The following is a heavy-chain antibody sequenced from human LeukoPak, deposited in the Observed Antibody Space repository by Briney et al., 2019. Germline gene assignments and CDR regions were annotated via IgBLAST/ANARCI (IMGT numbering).Heavy chain of an antibody. CDR2: ISDNEGTT. Sequence: GGSLRLSCAASGFTFNYYAMSWVRQAPGKGLEWVSGISDNEGTTYYTDSVKGRFTISRDNTKNTVYLQMYNLRADDTAVYFCARHDSFIPYWGQGTLVTVSS. CDR1: GFTFNYYA. V-gene: IGHV3-23*01. J-gene: IGHJ4*02. D-gene: IGHD5-18*01. CDR3: ARHDSFIPY.